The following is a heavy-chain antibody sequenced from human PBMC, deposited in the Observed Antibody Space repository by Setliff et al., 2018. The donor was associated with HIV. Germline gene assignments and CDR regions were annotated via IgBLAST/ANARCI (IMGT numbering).Heavy chain of an antibody. J-gene: IGHJ3*02. V-gene: IGHV1-8*02. CDR3: SRPTRHCGGDCWAFGI. CDR2: MNPNSGNT. D-gene: IGHD2-21*02. Sequence: ASVKVSCKASGYTFTSYDIYWVRQATGQGLEWMGWMNPNSGNTGYAQKVQGRVTMTTDESTSTAYMELSSLRSEDTAVYYCSRPTRHCGGDCWAFGIWGQGTMVTVSS. CDR1: GYTFTSYD.